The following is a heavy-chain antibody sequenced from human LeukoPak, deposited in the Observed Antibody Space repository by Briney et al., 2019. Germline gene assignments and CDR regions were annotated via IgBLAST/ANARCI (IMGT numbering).Heavy chain of an antibody. CDR3: AKVKQWLNFNWFDP. D-gene: IGHD6-19*01. J-gene: IGHJ5*02. Sequence: GGSLRLSCAASGFTFSSYAMSWVRQAPGKGLEWVSVISGSGGSTYYADSVKGRFTISRDNSKNTLYLQMNSLRAEDTAVYYCAKVKQWLNFNWFDPWGQGTLVTVSS. CDR2: ISGSGGST. CDR1: GFTFSSYA. V-gene: IGHV3-23*01.